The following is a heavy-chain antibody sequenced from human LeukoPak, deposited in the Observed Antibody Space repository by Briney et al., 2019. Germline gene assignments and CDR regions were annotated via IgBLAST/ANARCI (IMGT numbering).Heavy chain of an antibody. Sequence: SETLSLTCTVSGGSISTYYWNWIRQPPGKGLEWIGYIYHSGSTNYNPSLQSRVTISVDTSKNQFSLKLSSVTAADTAIYYCARGPGGGSYNWFDPWGQGTLVTVSS. J-gene: IGHJ5*02. CDR2: IYHSGST. V-gene: IGHV4-59*01. CDR3: ARGPGGGSYNWFDP. CDR1: GGSISTYY. D-gene: IGHD2-15*01.